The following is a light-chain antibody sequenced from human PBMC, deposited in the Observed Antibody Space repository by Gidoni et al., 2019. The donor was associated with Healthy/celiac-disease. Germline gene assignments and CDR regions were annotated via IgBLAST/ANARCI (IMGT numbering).Light chain of an antibody. V-gene: IGKV3-11*01. CDR3: QHRSNWLGVFT. CDR1: QSVSSY. Sequence: EIVLTQSPATLSLSPGDRATLSCRASQSVSSYLAWYQQKPGQSPRLLLYDASNRATGIPARFSGSGSGTDFTLTISSLEPEDFAVYYCQHRSNWLGVFTFGPVTKVDIK. CDR2: DAS. J-gene: IGKJ3*01.